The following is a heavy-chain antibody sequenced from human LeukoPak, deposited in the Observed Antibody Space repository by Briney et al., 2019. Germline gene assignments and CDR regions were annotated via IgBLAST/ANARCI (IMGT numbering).Heavy chain of an antibody. CDR1: GGSFSGYY. Sequence: SETLSLTCAVYGGSFSGYYWTWIRQPPGKGLEWIGEINHSGSTNYNPSLKSRVTILGDTSQNQFSLKLSSVTAADTAVYYCARGGRSEYYGSASHDYWGQGTLVTVSS. CDR2: INHSGST. J-gene: IGHJ4*02. D-gene: IGHD3-10*01. CDR3: ARGGRSEYYGSASHDY. V-gene: IGHV4-34*01.